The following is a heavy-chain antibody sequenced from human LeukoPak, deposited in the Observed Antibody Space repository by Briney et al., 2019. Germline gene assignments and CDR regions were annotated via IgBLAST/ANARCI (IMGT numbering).Heavy chain of an antibody. V-gene: IGHV3-23*01. CDR1: GFTFSGYA. CDR3: ASYDSSGYYHYFDY. Sequence: GESLRLSCAASGFTFSGYAMSWVRQDPGKGLEWVSVITSSGGSTYYADSVKGRFTISRDNSKNTLYLQMNSLRAEDTAVYYCASYDSSGYYHYFDYWGQGTLVT. CDR2: ITSSGGST. J-gene: IGHJ4*02. D-gene: IGHD3-22*01.